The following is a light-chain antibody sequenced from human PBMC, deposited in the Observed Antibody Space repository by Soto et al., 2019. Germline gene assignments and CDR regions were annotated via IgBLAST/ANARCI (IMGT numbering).Light chain of an antibody. CDR3: HQYYSWRT. V-gene: IGKV3-15*01. CDR2: EAS. Sequence: DIVMTQSPATLSVSPGERATLSCRASQSVNRNIAWSQQKPGQAPRLLIYEASTRATGVPARFSGSGSGTEFTLTISSLQSEDFAVYYCHQYYSWRTF. CDR1: QSVNRN. J-gene: IGKJ1*01.